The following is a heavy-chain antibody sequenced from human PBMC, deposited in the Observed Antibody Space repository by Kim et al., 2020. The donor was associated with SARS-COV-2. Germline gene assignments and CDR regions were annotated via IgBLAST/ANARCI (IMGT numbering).Heavy chain of an antibody. CDR3: KGNRDSY. Sequence: GGSLRLSCAASGFTFSNYAMHWVRQAPGKGLDWVAFIYHDGRKKYYADSVKGRFTISRDNSKKTLYLQMNGLRAEDTAGYYCKGNRDSYWGQGTLVTVSS. D-gene: IGHD1-1*01. J-gene: IGHJ4*02. CDR2: IYHDGRKK. V-gene: IGHV3-30*02. CDR1: GFTFSNYA.